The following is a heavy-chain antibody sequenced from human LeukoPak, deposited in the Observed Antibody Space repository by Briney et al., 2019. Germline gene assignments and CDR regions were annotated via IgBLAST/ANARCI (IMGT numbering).Heavy chain of an antibody. CDR1: GDSVSSNSAT. D-gene: IGHD6-19*01. CDR2: TYYRSKWYN. Sequence: SQTLSLTCAISGDSVSSNSATWNWIRQSPSRGLEWLGRTYYRSKWYNNYAVSVKSRIVINPDTSKNQFSLQLNSVTPEDAAVYYCFTSGWPADIWGQGTMVTVSS. CDR3: FTSGWPADI. J-gene: IGHJ3*02. V-gene: IGHV6-1*01.